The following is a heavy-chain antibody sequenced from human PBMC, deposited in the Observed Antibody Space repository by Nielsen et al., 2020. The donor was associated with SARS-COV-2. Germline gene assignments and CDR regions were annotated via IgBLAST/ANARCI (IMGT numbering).Heavy chain of an antibody. CDR3: ARDNSWGNYFDY. D-gene: IGHD3-16*01. CDR1: GYSFTTYA. CDR2: INADNGNT. Sequence: ASVKVSCKASGYSFTTYAIHWARQAPGQRLEWMGWINADNGNTRYSQEFQGRVTLNRDTSASTAYMELSSLRSEDTAVYYCARDNSWGNYFDYWGQGTLVTVSS. V-gene: IGHV1-3*01. J-gene: IGHJ4*02.